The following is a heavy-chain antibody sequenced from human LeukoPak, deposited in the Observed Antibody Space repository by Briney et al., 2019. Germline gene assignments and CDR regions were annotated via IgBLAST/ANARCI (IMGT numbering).Heavy chain of an antibody. D-gene: IGHD3-22*01. V-gene: IGHV4-59*01. J-gene: IGHJ4*02. CDR1: GGSISSYY. Sequence: SETLSLTCTVSGGSISSYYWSWIRQPPGKGLEWIGYIYYSGSTNYNPSLKSRVTISVDTSKNQFSLKLSSVTAADTAVYYCARNSYDSSGYYMFDYWGQGTLVAVSS. CDR2: IYYSGST. CDR3: ARNSYDSSGYYMFDY.